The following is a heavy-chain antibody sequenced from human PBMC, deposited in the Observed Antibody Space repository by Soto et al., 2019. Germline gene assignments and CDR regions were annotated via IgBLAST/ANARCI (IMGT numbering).Heavy chain of an antibody. J-gene: IGHJ5*02. CDR2: MRANSGDT. CDR3: ARYIYGQGFKA. V-gene: IGHV1-8*01. D-gene: IGHD3-3*02. CDR1: GDSFTNFD. Sequence: QVQLVQPGAEVRKPGASVKVSCKASGDSFTNFDFNWVRQATGQGLEWSGWMRANSGDTGHDQKFQGRVSMTRDTSMSTAYMELSSLRAEDTAVYYCARYIYGQGFKAWGQGTLVFVSS.